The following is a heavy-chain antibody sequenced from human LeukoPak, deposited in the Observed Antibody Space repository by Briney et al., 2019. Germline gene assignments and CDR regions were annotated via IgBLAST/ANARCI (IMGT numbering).Heavy chain of an antibody. CDR1: GYPFSSCG. J-gene: IGHJ4*02. V-gene: IGHV1-18*01. CDR2: ISGYNGDT. Sequence: ASVKVSCKTFGYPFSSCGINWVRQAPGQGLEWMGWISGYNGDTNYAQKFQGRVTMTTDTSTNTAYMDLRRLRSDDTAVYYCAKNWGAGHPINFDYWGQGALVTVSS. CDR3: AKNWGAGHPINFDY. D-gene: IGHD3-16*01.